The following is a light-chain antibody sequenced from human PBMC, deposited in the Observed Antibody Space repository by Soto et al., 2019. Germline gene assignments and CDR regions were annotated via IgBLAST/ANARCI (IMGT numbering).Light chain of an antibody. CDR3: QQYGTSPGT. CDR2: AAS. V-gene: IGKV3-20*01. Sequence: DIVMTQSPGTLSLSLGERATLSCRASQSVRTSLAWYQQNPGRAPRLLIYAASSRHTGVPDRFSGSGSGTDFSLTISRLEAEDFAVYYCQQYGTSPGTFGQGTKVEIK. J-gene: IGKJ1*01. CDR1: QSVRTS.